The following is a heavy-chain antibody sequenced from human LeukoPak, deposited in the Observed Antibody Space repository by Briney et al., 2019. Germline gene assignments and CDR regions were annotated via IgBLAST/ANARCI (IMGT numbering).Heavy chain of an antibody. CDR3: AREVVTAKFDY. CDR2: IIPIFGTA. CDR1: GYTFTSYA. J-gene: IGHJ4*02. D-gene: IGHD2-21*02. Sequence: ASVKVSCKASGYTFTSYAISWVRQAPGQGLEWMGGIIPIFGTANYAQKFQGRVTITADESTSTAYMELSSLRSEDTAVYYCAREVVTAKFDYWGQGTLVTVSS. V-gene: IGHV1-69*13.